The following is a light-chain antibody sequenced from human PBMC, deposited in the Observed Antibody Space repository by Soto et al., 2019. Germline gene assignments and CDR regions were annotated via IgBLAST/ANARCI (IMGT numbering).Light chain of an antibody. CDR1: QSVLYSSNNKNY. J-gene: IGKJ5*01. V-gene: IGKV4-1*01. CDR2: WAS. Sequence: DIVMTQSPDSLAVSLGERATINCKSSQSVLYSSNNKNYLAWYQQKPGQPPKLLIYWASTRESGVPDRFSGSGSGTDITLTIRSLQAEDVAVYYCQQYYSTPVTFGQGTRLEIK. CDR3: QQYYSTPVT.